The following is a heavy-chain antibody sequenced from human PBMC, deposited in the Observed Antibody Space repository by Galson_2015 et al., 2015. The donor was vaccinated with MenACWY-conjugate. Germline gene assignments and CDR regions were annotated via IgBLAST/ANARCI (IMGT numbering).Heavy chain of an antibody. CDR2: IFSNDEK. D-gene: IGHD3-22*01. CDR3: ARIETNYDGRGHLNGGQDGFDI. V-gene: IGHV2-26*01. CDR1: GFSLINTRMG. Sequence: PALVKPTQTLTLTCTVSGFSLINTRMGVSWIRQSPGKALEWLAHIFSNDEKSYGASLKSRLTISKDTSKSQVVLTMTNMDPVDTATYYCARIETNYDGRGHLNGGQDGFDIWGQGTLVTVSS. J-gene: IGHJ3*02.